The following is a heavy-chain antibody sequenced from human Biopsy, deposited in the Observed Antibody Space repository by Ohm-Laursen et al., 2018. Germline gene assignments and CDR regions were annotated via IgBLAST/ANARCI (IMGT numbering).Heavy chain of an antibody. CDR1: GFTIDEHG. CDR3: ARLGELHGLWYFDF. Sequence: SLRLSCTAFGFTIDEHGMHWVRQTPGKGLEWVSGISSNGGRTYYADSVKGRFTISRDNAKNSLYLQMNSLRVEDTALYFCARLGELHGLWYFDFWGQGALVTVSS. V-gene: IGHV3-9*01. D-gene: IGHD2-21*01. CDR2: ISSNGGRT. J-gene: IGHJ4*02.